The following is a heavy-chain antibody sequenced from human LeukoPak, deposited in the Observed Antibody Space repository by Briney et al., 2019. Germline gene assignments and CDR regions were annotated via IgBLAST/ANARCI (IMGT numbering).Heavy chain of an antibody. CDR1: GFTFSSYG. D-gene: IGHD3-10*01. Sequence: GGSLRLSCAASGFTFSSYGMHWVRQAPGKGLEWVAVISYDGSNKYYADSVKGRFTISRDNSKNTLYLQMNSLRAEDTAVYYCARADHPDYGSGSIRTWGQGTLVTVSS. J-gene: IGHJ4*02. V-gene: IGHV3-30*03. CDR3: ARADHPDYGSGSIRT. CDR2: ISYDGSNK.